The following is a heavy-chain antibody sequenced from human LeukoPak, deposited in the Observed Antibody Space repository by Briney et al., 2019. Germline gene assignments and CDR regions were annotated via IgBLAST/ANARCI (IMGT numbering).Heavy chain of an antibody. CDR1: GFNFSPYC. D-gene: IGHD1-26*01. CDR3: ARDQDGVGTTIDL. Sequence: PGGSLRLSCAASGFNFSPYCMHWVRQAPGKGPVWVSRINNDGTSTWYAESVKGRFTISRDNARNTVSLQMNSLRAEDTALYYCARDQDGVGTTIDLWGQGTLVTFSS. V-gene: IGHV3-74*01. J-gene: IGHJ5*02. CDR2: INNDGTST.